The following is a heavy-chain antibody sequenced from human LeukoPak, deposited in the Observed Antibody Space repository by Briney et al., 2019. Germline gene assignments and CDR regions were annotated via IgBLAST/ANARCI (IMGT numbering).Heavy chain of an antibody. Sequence: SVKVSCKASGGTFSSYAISWVRQAPGQGLEWMGGIIPIFGTANYAQKFQGRVTITADESTSTAYMELSSLRSEDTAVYYCARDARHKYCSSASCYRGWFDPRGQGTLVTVSS. V-gene: IGHV1-69*01. J-gene: IGHJ5*02. D-gene: IGHD2-2*01. CDR1: GGTFSSYA. CDR2: IIPIFGTA. CDR3: ARDARHKYCSSASCYRGWFDP.